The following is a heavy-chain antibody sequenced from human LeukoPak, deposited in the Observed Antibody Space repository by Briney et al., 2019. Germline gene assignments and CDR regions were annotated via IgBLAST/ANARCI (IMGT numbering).Heavy chain of an antibody. CDR3: VKHVGSRWSNNRFGP. V-gene: IGHV3-33*06. Sequence: GRSLRLSCAASGFTFSSYGMHWVRQAPGKGLEWVAVIWYDGSNKYYADSVKGRFTISRDNSKNTLYLQMNSLRVGDTALYYCVKHVGSRWSNNRFGPWGQGTLVTVS. CDR1: GFTFSSYG. CDR2: IWYDGSNK. D-gene: IGHD6-19*01. J-gene: IGHJ5*02.